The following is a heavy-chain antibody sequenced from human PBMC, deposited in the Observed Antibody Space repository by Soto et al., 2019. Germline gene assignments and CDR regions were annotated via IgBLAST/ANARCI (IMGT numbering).Heavy chain of an antibody. J-gene: IGHJ6*02. CDR1: GGSISSYF. CDR3: ARPYGATYYYYGMDV. D-gene: IGHD4-17*01. CDR2: IDYSGST. Sequence: SETLSLTCTVSGGSISSYFWSWIRQPPGKGLEWFGNIDYSGSTNYNPSLKSRVTLSIDTSKNQFSLKLMSVTAADTAVYYCARPYGATYYYYGMDVWGQGTTVTVSS. V-gene: IGHV4-59*01.